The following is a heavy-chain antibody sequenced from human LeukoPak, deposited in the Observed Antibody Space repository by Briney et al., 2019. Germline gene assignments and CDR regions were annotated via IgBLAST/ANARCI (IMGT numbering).Heavy chain of an antibody. D-gene: IGHD2-2*01. Sequence: GGSLRLSCAASGFTFSSYAMSWVRQAPGKGLEWVSAISGSGGSTYYADSVKGRFTISRDNSKNTLYLQMNGLRAEDTAVYYCAKDARKLNPIVVVPAAIFGNWFDPWGQGTLVTVSS. CDR2: ISGSGGST. J-gene: IGHJ5*02. V-gene: IGHV3-23*01. CDR3: AKDARKLNPIVVVPAAIFGNWFDP. CDR1: GFTFSSYA.